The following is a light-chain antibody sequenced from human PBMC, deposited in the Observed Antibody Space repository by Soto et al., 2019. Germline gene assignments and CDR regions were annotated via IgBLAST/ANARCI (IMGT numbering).Light chain of an antibody. V-gene: IGLV1-44*01. J-gene: IGLJ2*01. Sequence: QSVLTQPPSASGTPAQRVTISCSGSSSNIGSNSVHWYQQLPGTAPKLLIYNNNQRPSGVPDRFSGSKSGTSASLAISALQSADEADYYCATWDDSLNGRVVFGGGTKLTVL. CDR1: SSNIGSNS. CDR3: ATWDDSLNGRVV. CDR2: NNN.